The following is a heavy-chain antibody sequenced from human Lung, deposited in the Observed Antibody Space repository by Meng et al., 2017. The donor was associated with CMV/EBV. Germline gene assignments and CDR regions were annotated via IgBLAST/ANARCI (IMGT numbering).Heavy chain of an antibody. V-gene: IGHV1-18*01. J-gene: IGHJ4*02. CDR1: GYTFTNYG. CDR3: ARDRATRAYYFDY. Sequence: ASXXVSXKASGYTFTNYGISWVRQAPGQGLEWMGWISAYNGNTNYAQNLQGRVTMTTDTSTNTAYMELRSLRSDDTAIYFCARDRATRAYYFDYLGQGPLVTVSS. D-gene: IGHD1-1*01. CDR2: ISAYNGNT.